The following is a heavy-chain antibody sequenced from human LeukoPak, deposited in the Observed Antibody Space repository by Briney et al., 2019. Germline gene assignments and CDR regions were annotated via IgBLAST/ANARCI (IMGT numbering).Heavy chain of an antibody. Sequence: GGSLRLSCAASGFTFSSYDMHWVRQATGKGLEWVSAIGTAGDTYYPGSVKGRFTISRENAKNSLYLQMNSLRAEDTAVYYCAKVDSSGWYVSSPDYWGQGTLVTVS. D-gene: IGHD6-19*01. J-gene: IGHJ4*02. CDR1: GFTFSSYD. V-gene: IGHV3-13*01. CDR2: IGTAGDT. CDR3: AKVDSSGWYVSSPDY.